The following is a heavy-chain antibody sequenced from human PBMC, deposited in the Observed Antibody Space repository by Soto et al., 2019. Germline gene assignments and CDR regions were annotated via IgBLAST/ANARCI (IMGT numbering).Heavy chain of an antibody. V-gene: IGHV1-46*01. J-gene: IGHJ5*01. Sequence: QVQLVQSGAEMKKPGASVKVSCKASGYTFTSYYMHWVRQAPGQGLEWMGIINPSGGSTSYAQKSRGRFTMTRDTSTGTVYMELSRLRSEDMAVYYCARNRHPRVRGVKGNRFDSWRQGTLVTVS. CDR3: ARNRHPRVRGVKGNRFDS. CDR1: GYTFTSYY. D-gene: IGHD3-10*01. CDR2: INPSGGST.